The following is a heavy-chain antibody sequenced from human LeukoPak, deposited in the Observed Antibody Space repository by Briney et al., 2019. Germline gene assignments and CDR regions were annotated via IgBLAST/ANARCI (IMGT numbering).Heavy chain of an antibody. J-gene: IGHJ4*02. CDR1: GYTFTGYY. CDR2: INPDSAAT. V-gene: IGHV1-2*02. D-gene: IGHD3-22*01. Sequence: ASVKVSCKASGYTFTGYYLHWLRQAPGQGLEWMGCINPDSAATNYAQKFQGRVTMTGDTSTSTAYMELSRLRSDDTAVYYCASGGRVFGSSGYYHDYWGQGTLVTVSS. CDR3: ASGGRVFGSSGYYHDY.